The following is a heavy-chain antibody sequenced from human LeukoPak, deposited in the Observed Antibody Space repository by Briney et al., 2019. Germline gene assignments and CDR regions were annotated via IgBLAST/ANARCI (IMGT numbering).Heavy chain of an antibody. D-gene: IGHD1-7*01. Sequence: GRSLRLSCAASGFTFNNYAMSWVRQAPGRGLEWVSIISEGGGSTRYADSVKGRFTISRDNSMNTLYLQMDSLRAEDTAVYYCARDRRGNWNYVGHFDHWGQGTLVTVSS. J-gene: IGHJ4*02. CDR2: ISEGGGST. CDR1: GFTFNNYA. V-gene: IGHV3-23*01. CDR3: ARDRRGNWNYVGHFDH.